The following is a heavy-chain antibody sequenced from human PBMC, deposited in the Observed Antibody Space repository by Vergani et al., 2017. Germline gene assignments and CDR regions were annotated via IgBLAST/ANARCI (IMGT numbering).Heavy chain of an antibody. D-gene: IGHD6-19*01. CDR2: IYYSGST. V-gene: IGHV4-59*11. J-gene: IGHJ3*02. Sequence: QVQLQESGPGLVKPSETLSLTCTVSGGSISSHYWSWIRQPPGKGLEWIGYIYYSGSTNYNPSLKSRVTISVDTSKNQFSLKLSSVTAADTAVYYCARSSSGWYGDAFDIWGQGTMVTVSS. CDR1: GGSISSHY. CDR3: ARSSSGWYGDAFDI.